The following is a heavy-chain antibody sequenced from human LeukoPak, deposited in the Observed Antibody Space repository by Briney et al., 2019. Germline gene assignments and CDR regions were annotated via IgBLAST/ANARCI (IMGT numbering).Heavy chain of an antibody. CDR2: IIPILGIA. Sequence: ASVKVSCKASGYTFTNYAISWVRQAPGQGLEWMGRIIPILGIANYAQKFQGRVTITADKSTSTAYMELSSLRSEDTAVYYCAKLAYCGGDCYSDFDYWGQGTLVTVSS. J-gene: IGHJ4*02. D-gene: IGHD2-21*02. CDR1: GYTFTNYA. V-gene: IGHV1-69*04. CDR3: AKLAYCGGDCYSDFDY.